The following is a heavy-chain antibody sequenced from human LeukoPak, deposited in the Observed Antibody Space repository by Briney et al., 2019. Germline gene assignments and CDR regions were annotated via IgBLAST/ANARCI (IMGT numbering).Heavy chain of an antibody. CDR3: ARDQVAGTNWFDP. Sequence: SVTLSLTCTVSVGSISRYYWLWIRQPAGKGLEWIGRIYTSGSTNYNPSLKSRVTMSVDTSKNQFSLKLSSVTAADTAVYYCARDQVAGTNWFDPWGQGTLVTVPS. D-gene: IGHD6-19*01. J-gene: IGHJ5*02. V-gene: IGHV4-4*07. CDR2: IYTSGST. CDR1: VGSISRYY.